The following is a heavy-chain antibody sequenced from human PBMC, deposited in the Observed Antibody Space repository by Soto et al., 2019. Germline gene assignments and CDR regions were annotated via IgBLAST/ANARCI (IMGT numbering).Heavy chain of an antibody. Sequence: PGGSLRLSCAASGFAFSSYAMHWVRQAPGKGLEWVAVISYDGSNKYYADSVKGRFTISRDNSKNTLYLQMNSLRAEDTAVYYCARGTEGYGYGMDFWGQGTTVTVSS. V-gene: IGHV3-30-3*01. CDR3: ARGTEGYGYGMDF. CDR1: GFAFSSYA. J-gene: IGHJ6*02. D-gene: IGHD5-18*01. CDR2: ISYDGSNK.